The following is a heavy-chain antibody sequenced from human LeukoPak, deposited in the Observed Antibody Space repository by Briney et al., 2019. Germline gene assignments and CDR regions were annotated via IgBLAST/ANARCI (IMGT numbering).Heavy chain of an antibody. V-gene: IGHV1-69*13. CDR1: GGTFSSYS. CDR3: ARARFSVYYGSGSDAFDI. J-gene: IGHJ3*02. Sequence: SVKVSCKASGGTFSSYSISWLRQAPGQGLEWMGGINPIFGPGNYAQKFQGRVTITADESTSTAYMELSSLRSEDTAVYYCARARFSVYYGSGSDAFDIWGQGTMVTVSS. CDR2: INPIFGPG. D-gene: IGHD3-10*01.